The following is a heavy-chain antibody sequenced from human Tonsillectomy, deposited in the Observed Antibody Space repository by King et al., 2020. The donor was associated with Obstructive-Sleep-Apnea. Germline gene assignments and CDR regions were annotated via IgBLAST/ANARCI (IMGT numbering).Heavy chain of an antibody. CDR3: AKETMYYYGSGNPLDY. CDR2: ISYDGSNK. J-gene: IGHJ4*02. D-gene: IGHD3-10*01. V-gene: IGHV3-30*18. CDR1: GFTFSSYG. Sequence: VQLVESGGGVVQPGRSLRLSCAASGFTFSSYGMHWVRQAPGKGLEWVAVISYDGSNKYYAESVKGRFTISRDNSKNTLCLQMNSLRAEDTAIYHCAKETMYYYGSGNPLDYWGQGTLVIVSS.